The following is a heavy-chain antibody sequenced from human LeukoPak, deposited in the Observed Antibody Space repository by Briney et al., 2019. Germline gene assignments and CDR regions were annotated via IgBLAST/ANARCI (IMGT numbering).Heavy chain of an antibody. J-gene: IGHJ5*02. CDR1: GFTFSSYA. V-gene: IGHV3-23*01. Sequence: GGSLRLSCAASGFTFSSYAMSWVRQVPGKGLEWVSAISGSGGSTYYADSVKGRFTISRDNSKNTLYLQMDSLRAEDTAVYYCAKGAWDCSSTSCYFNWFDPWGQGTLVTVSS. CDR2: ISGSGGST. D-gene: IGHD2-2*01. CDR3: AKGAWDCSSTSCYFNWFDP.